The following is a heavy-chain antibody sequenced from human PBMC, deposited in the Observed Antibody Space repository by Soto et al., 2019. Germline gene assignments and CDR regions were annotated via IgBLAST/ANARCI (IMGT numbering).Heavy chain of an antibody. CDR3: AKGLMVLVPGYSSSWHPFDI. CDR2: ISGSGGST. J-gene: IGHJ3*02. CDR1: GFTFSSYA. D-gene: IGHD6-13*01. Sequence: GGSLRLSCAASGFTFSSYAMSWVRQAPGKGLEWVSAISGSGGSTYYADSVKGRFTISRDNSKNTLYLQMNSLRAEDTAVYYCAKGLMVLVPGYSSSWHPFDIWGQGTMVTVSS. V-gene: IGHV3-23*01.